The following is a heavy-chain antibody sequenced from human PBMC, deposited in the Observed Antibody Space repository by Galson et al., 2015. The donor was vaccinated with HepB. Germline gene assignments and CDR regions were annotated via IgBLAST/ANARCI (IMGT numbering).Heavy chain of an antibody. CDR2: IIPIFGTA. Sequence: SVKVSCKASGGTFSSYAISWVRQAPGQGLEWMGGIIPIFGTANYAQKFQGRVTITADESTSTAYMELSSLRSEDTAVYYCARGLTVFGVVITYYYYYMDVWGKGTTVTVSS. CDR1: GGTFSSYA. V-gene: IGHV1-69*13. D-gene: IGHD3-3*01. CDR3: ARGLTVFGVVITYYYYYMDV. J-gene: IGHJ6*03.